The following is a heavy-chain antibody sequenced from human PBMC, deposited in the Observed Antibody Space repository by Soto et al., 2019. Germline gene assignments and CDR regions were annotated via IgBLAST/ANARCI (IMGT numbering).Heavy chain of an antibody. Sequence: GGSLRLSCAASGLTSSNYAMTWVRPAPGKGLEWVSTINNSGGSTWYADSVKGRFTISRDNSKSTLYLQMNSLRVDDTAVYYCAKPPAKSILGGVSWGQGTLVTVSA. CDR3: AKPPAKSILGGVS. V-gene: IGHV3-23*01. J-gene: IGHJ5*02. CDR2: INNSGGST. CDR1: GLTSSNYA. D-gene: IGHD3-16*01.